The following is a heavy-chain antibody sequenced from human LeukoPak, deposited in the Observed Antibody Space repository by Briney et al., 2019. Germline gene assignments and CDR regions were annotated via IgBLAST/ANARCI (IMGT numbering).Heavy chain of an antibody. J-gene: IGHJ5*02. Sequence: SETLSLTCTVSGGSISSSGYYWGWIRQPPGKGLEWIASIYYSGSTYYNPSLKSRVTISVDTSKNQLSLKLSSLTAADTAVYYCARHEYGGSYYGLSWFDPWGQGTLVTVSS. D-gene: IGHD1-26*01. CDR3: ARHEYGGSYYGLSWFDP. V-gene: IGHV4-39*01. CDR2: IYYSGST. CDR1: GGSISSSGYY.